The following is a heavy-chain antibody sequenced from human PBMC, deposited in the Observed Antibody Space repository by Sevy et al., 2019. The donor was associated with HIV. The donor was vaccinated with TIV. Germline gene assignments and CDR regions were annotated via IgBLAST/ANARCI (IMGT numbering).Heavy chain of an antibody. Sequence: GGSLRLSCAASGFTFSSYSMNWVRQAPGKGLEWVSSISSSSSYIYYADSVKGRFTISRDNAKNSLYLQMNSLRAEDTAVYYCASGFYTGGDMDVWGQGTTVTVSS. CDR1: GFTFSSYS. CDR2: ISSSSSYI. V-gene: IGHV3-21*01. D-gene: IGHD3-16*01. J-gene: IGHJ6*02. CDR3: ASGFYTGGDMDV.